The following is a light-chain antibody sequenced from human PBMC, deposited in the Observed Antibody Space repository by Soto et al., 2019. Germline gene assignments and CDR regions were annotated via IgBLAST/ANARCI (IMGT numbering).Light chain of an antibody. V-gene: IGLV2-14*01. Sequence: QSALTQPASVSGSPGQSITISCTGTSSDVGGYNYVSWYQQHPGKAPKLMIYEVSNRPSGVSNRFSGSKSGNTASLTISGLRAEDEDDYYCSSYTSNSTLYVFGTGTKLTVL. J-gene: IGLJ1*01. CDR2: EVS. CDR1: SSDVGGYNY. CDR3: SSYTSNSTLYV.